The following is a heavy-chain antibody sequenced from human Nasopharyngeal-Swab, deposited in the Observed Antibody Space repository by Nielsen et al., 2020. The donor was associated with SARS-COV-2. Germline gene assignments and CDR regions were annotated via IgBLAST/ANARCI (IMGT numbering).Heavy chain of an antibody. Sequence: ASVKVSCKTSGYTFSRSGVNWVRQAPGQGLEWMGWISAYNGDRKFAMKFQDRVTITADKSTSTAYMELSSLRSEDTAAYYCARGGWLRKDYYYSYYYMDVWGKGTTVTVSS. V-gene: IGHV1-18*01. J-gene: IGHJ6*03. CDR2: ISAYNGDR. CDR3: ARGGWLRKDYYYSYYYMDV. CDR1: GYTFSRSG. D-gene: IGHD5-24*01.